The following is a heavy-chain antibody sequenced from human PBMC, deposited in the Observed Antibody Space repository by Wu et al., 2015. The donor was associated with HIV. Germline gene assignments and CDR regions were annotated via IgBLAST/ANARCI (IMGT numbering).Heavy chain of an antibody. CDR1: GYAFKTYG. J-gene: IGHJ4*02. Sequence: QVQLVQSGAEVKKSGASLKVSCKASGYAFKTYGMSWLRQAPGQGLEWMGWMNPRTGNTGYAQKFQGRVTMTRDTSISTANMELSSLRSEDTAVYYCARQRAYTSGWYIFDYWGQGTRGHRLL. V-gene: IGHV1-8*01. CDR2: MNPRTGNT. CDR3: ARQRAYTSGWYIFDY. D-gene: IGHD6-19*01.